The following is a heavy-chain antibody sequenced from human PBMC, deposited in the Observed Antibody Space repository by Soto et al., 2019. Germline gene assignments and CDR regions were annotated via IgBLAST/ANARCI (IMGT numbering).Heavy chain of an antibody. CDR3: ARDDEYSGNGMDV. Sequence: QVQLVESGGGVVQPGRSLRLSCAASGFTFSNYGMHWVRQAPGKGLEWVAVILNDGSNRYHADSVKDRFTISRDNSKNTLYLKINSLRAEDTAVYYCARDDEYSGNGMDVWGQGTTVTVS. J-gene: IGHJ6*02. CDR1: GFTFSNYG. V-gene: IGHV3-33*01. CDR2: ILNDGSNR. D-gene: IGHD3-10*01.